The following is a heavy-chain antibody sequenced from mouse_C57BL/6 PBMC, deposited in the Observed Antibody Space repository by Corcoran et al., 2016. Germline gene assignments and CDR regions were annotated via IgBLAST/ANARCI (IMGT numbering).Heavy chain of an antibody. CDR3: ARGGYSNLAWFAY. D-gene: IGHD2-5*01. CDR2: INTYSGVP. V-gene: IGHV9-3*01. CDR1: GYTFTTYG. Sequence: QIQLVQSGPELKKPGETVKISCKASGYTFTTYGISRVKQAPGKGLKWMGWINTYSGVPTYADDFKGRFAFPLETSASTAYLQINTLKYEDTATYFCARGGYSNLAWFAYWGQGTLVTVSA. J-gene: IGHJ3*01.